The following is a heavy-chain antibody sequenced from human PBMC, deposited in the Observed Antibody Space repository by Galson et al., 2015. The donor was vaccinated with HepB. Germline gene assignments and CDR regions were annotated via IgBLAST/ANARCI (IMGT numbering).Heavy chain of an antibody. CDR3: ARAPGTAMVRHFDY. V-gene: IGHV3-48*03. CDR1: GFTFSSYE. CDR2: ISSSGSTI. Sequence: SLRLSCAASGFTFSSYEMNWVRQAPGKGLEWVSYISSSGSTIYYADSVKGRFTISRDNAKNSLYLQMNSLRAEDTAVYYCARAPGTAMVRHFDYWGQGTLVTVSS. J-gene: IGHJ4*02. D-gene: IGHD5-18*01.